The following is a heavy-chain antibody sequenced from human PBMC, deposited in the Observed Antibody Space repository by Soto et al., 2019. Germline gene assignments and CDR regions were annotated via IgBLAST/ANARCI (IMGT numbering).Heavy chain of an antibody. CDR3: TSRIRTTNDN. J-gene: IGHJ4*02. D-gene: IGHD1-1*01. CDR2: VKTKAEGATT. V-gene: IGHV3-15*07. Sequence: EVQLVESGGGLVKPGESLRLSCVASGFPFTTVWMNWVRQAPGKGPEWLGRVKTKAEGATTDYAAPAKGRFTILRDDSINTVYLQMTSLRTEDTALYYCTSRIRTTNDNWGQGTLVTVSS. CDR1: GFPFTTVW.